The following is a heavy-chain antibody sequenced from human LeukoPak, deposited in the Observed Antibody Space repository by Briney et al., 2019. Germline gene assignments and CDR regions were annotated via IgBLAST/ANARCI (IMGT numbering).Heavy chain of an antibody. CDR1: GFTFSTYI. D-gene: IGHD1-26*01. CDR2: ISGRSDDI. J-gene: IGHJ4*02. V-gene: IGHV3-21*01. CDR3: ARRGYHDYSGFDY. Sequence: GGSLRFSGAASGFTFSTYIMNWVRQAPGKGLEWVSSISGRSDDIYYADSVKGRFTISRDNSKNSMYLQMKRLRAEDTALYYCARRGYHDYSGFDYWGQGTLVTVSS.